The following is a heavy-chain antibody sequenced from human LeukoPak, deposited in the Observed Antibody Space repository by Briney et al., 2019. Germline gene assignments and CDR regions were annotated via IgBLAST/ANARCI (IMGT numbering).Heavy chain of an antibody. CDR2: ISSSSSYI. D-gene: IGHD5-12*01. V-gene: IGHV3-21*01. Sequence: GGSLRLSCAASGFTFSSYSMNWVRQAPGKGLEWVSSISSSSSYIYYADSVKGRFTISRDNAKNSLYLQMNSLSAEDTAVYYCARVGLYGYGSFDYWGQGTLVTVSS. CDR3: ARVGLYGYGSFDY. CDR1: GFTFSSYS. J-gene: IGHJ4*02.